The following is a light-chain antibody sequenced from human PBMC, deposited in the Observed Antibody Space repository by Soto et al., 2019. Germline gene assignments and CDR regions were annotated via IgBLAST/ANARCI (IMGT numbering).Light chain of an antibody. Sequence: QSALTQPASGSGSPGQSITISCTGTSSDVGGFNYVSWYQQHPGKAPKLMIYDVSNRPSGVAIRFSDSKSGNTASLAISGLQAEDEADYYNISYPSTSTPGVFGTGTKLTVL. CDR1: SSDVGGFNY. J-gene: IGLJ1*01. V-gene: IGLV2-14*01. CDR3: ISYPSTSTPGV. CDR2: DVS.